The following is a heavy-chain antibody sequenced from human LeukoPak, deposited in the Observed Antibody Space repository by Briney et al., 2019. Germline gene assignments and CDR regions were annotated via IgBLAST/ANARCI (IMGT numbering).Heavy chain of an antibody. J-gene: IGHJ3*02. CDR1: GFTFSSYG. V-gene: IGHV3-33*01. Sequence: PGGSLRLSCAASGFTFSSYGMHWVRQAPGKGLEWVAVIWYGGSNKYYADSVKGRFTISRDNSKNTLYLQMNSLRAEDTAVYYCAREQYASDDTLDIWGQGSMVTVSS. D-gene: IGHD5-24*01. CDR3: AREQYASDDTLDI. CDR2: IWYGGSNK.